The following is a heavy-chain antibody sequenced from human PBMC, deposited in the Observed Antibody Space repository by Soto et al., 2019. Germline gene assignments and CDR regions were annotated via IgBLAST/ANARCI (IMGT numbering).Heavy chain of an antibody. V-gene: IGHV1-69*06. CDR1: GGTFSSYA. Sequence: GASVKVSCKASGGTFSSYAISWVRQAPGQGLEWMGGIIPIFGTANYAQKFQGRVTITAEKSTSTAYMALSSLRSEDTAVYSCAPAFWSGHHDYWRQGTLVTVSS. D-gene: IGHD3-3*01. CDR2: IIPIFGTA. J-gene: IGHJ4*02. CDR3: APAFWSGHHDY.